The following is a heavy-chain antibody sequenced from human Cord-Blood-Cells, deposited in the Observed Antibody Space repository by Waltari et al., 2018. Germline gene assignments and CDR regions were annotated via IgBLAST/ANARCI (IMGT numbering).Heavy chain of an antibody. J-gene: IGHJ4*02. CDR1: GGSFSGYY. CDR3: AREYGSGSYIFDY. CDR2: INHSGNT. D-gene: IGHD3-10*01. Sequence: QVQLQQWGAGLLKPSETLSLTCAVYGGSFSGYYWSWIRQPPGKGLEWIGEINHSGNTNYNPSLKSRVTISVDTSKNQFSLKLSSVTAADTAVYYCAREYGSGSYIFDYWGQGTLVTVSS. V-gene: IGHV4-34*01.